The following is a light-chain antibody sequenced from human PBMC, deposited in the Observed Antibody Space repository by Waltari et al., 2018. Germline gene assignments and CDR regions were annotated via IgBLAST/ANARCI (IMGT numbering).Light chain of an antibody. Sequence: EIVLTQSPGTLSLSPGERATLSCRASQRVSSSYLAWYQQKPGQAPRLLIYGASSRATGIPDRVRGSGSGTDFTLTISRLEPEDFAVYYCQQYGSSRRTFGQGTKVEIK. V-gene: IGKV3-20*01. CDR2: GAS. CDR3: QQYGSSRRT. CDR1: QRVSSSY. J-gene: IGKJ1*01.